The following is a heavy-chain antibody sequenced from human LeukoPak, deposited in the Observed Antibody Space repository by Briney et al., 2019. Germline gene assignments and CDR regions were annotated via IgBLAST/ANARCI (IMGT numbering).Heavy chain of an antibody. D-gene: IGHD5-18*01. J-gene: IGHJ3*02. Sequence: PSETLSLTCAVYGGSFSGYYWSWIRQPPGKGLEWIGEINHSGSTNYNPSLKSRVTISVDTSKNQFSLKLSSVTAADTAVYYCARGRGWIQLWLLRADERRAAFDIWGQGTMVTVSS. V-gene: IGHV4-34*01. CDR2: INHSGST. CDR1: GGSFSGYY. CDR3: ARGRGWIQLWLLRADERRAAFDI.